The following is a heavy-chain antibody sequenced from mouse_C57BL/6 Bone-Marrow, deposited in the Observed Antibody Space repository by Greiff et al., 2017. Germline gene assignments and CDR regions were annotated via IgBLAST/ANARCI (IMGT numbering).Heavy chain of an antibody. CDR3: ARSGDGSPYWYFDV. D-gene: IGHD2-3*01. CDR2: IYPRDGST. V-gene: IGHV1-85*01. CDR1: GYTFTSYD. J-gene: IGHJ1*03. Sequence: VKLQQSGPELVKPGASVKLSCKASGYTFTSYDINWVKQRPGQGLEWIGWIYPRDGSTKYNAKFKGKATLTVDTSSSTAYMELHSLTSEDSAVYFCARSGDGSPYWYFDVWGTGTTVTVSS.